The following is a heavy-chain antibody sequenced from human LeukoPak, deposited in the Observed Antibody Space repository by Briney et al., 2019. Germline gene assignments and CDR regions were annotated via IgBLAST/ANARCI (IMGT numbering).Heavy chain of an antibody. V-gene: IGHV1-46*01. CDR3: AREPYDFWSGYYSYYYGMDV. CDR2: INPSGGST. D-gene: IGHD3-3*01. J-gene: IGHJ6*02. CDR1: GGTFSSYA. Sequence: ASVKASCKASGGTFSSYAISWVRQAPGQGLEWMGIINPSGGSTSYAQKFQGRVTMTRDTSTSTVYMELSSLRSEDTAVYYCAREPYDFWSGYYSYYYGMDVWGQGTTVTVSS.